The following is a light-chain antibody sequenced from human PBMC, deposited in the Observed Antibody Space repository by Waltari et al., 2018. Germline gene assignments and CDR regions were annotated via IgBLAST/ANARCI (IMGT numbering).Light chain of an antibody. J-gene: IGKJ5*01. CDR1: ESVSSN. CDR3: QQYNKWPPIT. Sequence: EIVMTQSPATLSVSLGERVTLSCRASESVSSNIAWYQQKPGQVPRLVMYDVSTRATGIPARFRGSGSGTGFTLTISSLQSEVFAVYYCQQYNKWPPITFGQGTRLEIK. CDR2: DVS. V-gene: IGKV3-15*01.